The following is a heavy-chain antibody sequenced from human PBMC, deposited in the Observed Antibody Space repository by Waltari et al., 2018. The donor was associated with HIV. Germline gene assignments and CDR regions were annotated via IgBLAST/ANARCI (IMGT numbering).Heavy chain of an antibody. CDR1: GVNFRNYN. V-gene: IGHV3-21*01. Sequence: DVQLVESGGGLVKPGGSLRLSCTASGVNFRNYNMNWVRQAPGKGLEWVSSISSTSSHSFYANSVRGRFTISRDNSKNSLYLQMKSLTADDTAVYYCATDLLDFWGQGTLVIVSS. J-gene: IGHJ4*02. CDR3: ATDLLDF. CDR2: ISSTSSHS.